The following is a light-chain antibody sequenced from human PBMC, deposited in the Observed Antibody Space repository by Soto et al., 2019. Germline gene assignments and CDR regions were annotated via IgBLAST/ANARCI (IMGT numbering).Light chain of an antibody. Sequence: DIQMTQSPSSLSASVGDRVTITCRASQTIYDYVTWFQQRPGKAPKVLIYGASTLQSGVPSRFSGSGSGTEFTLTISNFQPEDCATYYCQQNFSPLLTFGGGTKVEIK. V-gene: IGKV1-39*01. J-gene: IGKJ4*01. CDR2: GAS. CDR1: QTIYDY. CDR3: QQNFSPLLT.